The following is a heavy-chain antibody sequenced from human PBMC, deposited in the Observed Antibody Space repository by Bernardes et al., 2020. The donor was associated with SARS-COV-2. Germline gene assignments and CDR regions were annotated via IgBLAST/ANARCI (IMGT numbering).Heavy chain of an antibody. CDR2: IYYSGST. CDR3: ASEFVDLTRILYYYGMDV. CDR1: GGSISSSSYY. Sequence: SETLSLTCTVSGGSISSSSYYWGWIRQPPGKGLEWIGSIYYSGSTYYNPSLKSRVTISVDTSKNQFSLKLSSVTAADTAVYYCASEFVDLTRILYYYGMDVWGQGTTVTVSS. V-gene: IGHV4-39*01. J-gene: IGHJ6*02. D-gene: IGHD2-15*01.